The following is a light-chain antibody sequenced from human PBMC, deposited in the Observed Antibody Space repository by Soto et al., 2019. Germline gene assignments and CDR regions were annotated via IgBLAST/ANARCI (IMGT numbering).Light chain of an antibody. CDR1: HNIGSN. V-gene: IGKV3-15*01. Sequence: EIVMTQSPATLSVSPGERVTFSCRASHNIGSNLAWYQHKPGQAPSLLIYGASTGATGIPARFSGSGYGTEFTLTINSLQSEDFAVYYCQQFHNWPLTFGGGTRWIS. CDR3: QQFHNWPLT. CDR2: GAS. J-gene: IGKJ4*01.